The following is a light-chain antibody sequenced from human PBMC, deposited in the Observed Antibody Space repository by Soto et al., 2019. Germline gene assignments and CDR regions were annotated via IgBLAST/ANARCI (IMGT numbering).Light chain of an antibody. CDR1: TGAVTSGYY. CDR3: LLSYDGAQV. Sequence: QTVVTQEPSLTVSPGGPVTLTCASSTGAVTSGYYPNWFQQKPGQAPRALIYSANNKHSWTPPRFSGSLLGGKAALTLSGVQPEDEAEYYCLLSYDGAQVFGGGTKLTVL. V-gene: IGLV7-43*01. J-gene: IGLJ3*02. CDR2: SAN.